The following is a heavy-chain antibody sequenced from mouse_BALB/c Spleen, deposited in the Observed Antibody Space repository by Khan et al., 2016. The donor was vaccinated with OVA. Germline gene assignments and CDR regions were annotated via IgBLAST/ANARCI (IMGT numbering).Heavy chain of an antibody. Sequence: EVQLVESGPGLVKPSQSLSLTCTVTGYSITSGYAWNWIRQFPGNKLEWMGYISYSGVTSYTPSLKSRISITRDTSKNQFFLQLNSVTTEDTATYYCARGNYYGYYFDYWGPGTTLTVSS. D-gene: IGHD1-1*01. CDR2: ISYSGVT. J-gene: IGHJ2*01. CDR3: ARGNYYGYYFDY. CDR1: GYSITSGYA. V-gene: IGHV3-2*02.